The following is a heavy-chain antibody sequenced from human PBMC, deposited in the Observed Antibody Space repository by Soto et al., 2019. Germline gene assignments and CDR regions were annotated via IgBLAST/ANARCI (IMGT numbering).Heavy chain of an antibody. CDR1: GDSIGTGGYY. V-gene: IGHV4-31*03. CDR2: LHYSGNT. Sequence: QVQLQESGPGLVKPSQTLSLTCTVSGDSIGTGGYYWDWIRQHPGKGPEWIGYLHYSGNTYYNPSLKSRLTIPLDTSKNQFSLHLSSVTAADTAVYYCATNHDDISGRTPLLFDSWGQGTLVTVSS. J-gene: IGHJ4*02. CDR3: ATNHDDISGRTPLLFDS. D-gene: IGHD3-22*01.